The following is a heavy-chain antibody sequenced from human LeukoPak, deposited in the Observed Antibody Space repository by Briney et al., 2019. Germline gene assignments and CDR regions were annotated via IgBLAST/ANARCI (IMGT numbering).Heavy chain of an antibody. CDR1: GYTLTELS. V-gene: IGHV1-24*01. CDR2: FDPEDGET. CDR3: ARRLFGDGYSGSHRNSWFDP. J-gene: IGHJ5*02. D-gene: IGHD1-26*01. Sequence: ASVKVSCKVSGYTLTELSMHWVRQAPGKGLEWMGGFDPEDGETIYAQKFQGRVTMTEDTSTDTAYMELSSLRSEDTAVYYCARRLFGDGYSGSHRNSWFDPWGQGTLVTVSS.